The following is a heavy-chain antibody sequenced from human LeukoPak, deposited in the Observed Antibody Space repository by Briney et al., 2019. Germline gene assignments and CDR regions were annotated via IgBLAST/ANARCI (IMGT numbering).Heavy chain of an antibody. V-gene: IGHV4-34*01. CDR3: ARVGYSGYDVMYYFDY. Sequence: SETLSLTCAVYGGSFSGYYWNWIRQPPGKGLEWIGEINHSGSTNYNPSLKSRVTISVDTSKNQFSLKLSSVTAADTAVYYCARVGYSGYDVMYYFDYWGQGTLVTVSS. J-gene: IGHJ4*02. CDR1: GGSFSGYY. CDR2: INHSGST. D-gene: IGHD5-12*01.